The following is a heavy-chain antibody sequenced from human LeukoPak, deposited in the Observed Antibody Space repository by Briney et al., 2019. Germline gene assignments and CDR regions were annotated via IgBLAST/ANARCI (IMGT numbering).Heavy chain of an antibody. CDR3: ARGMHYDILTGYLNWFDP. Sequence: ASVKVSCKASGGTFSSYAISWVRQAPGQGLEWMGGIIPIFGTANYAQKFQGRVTITADESTSTAYMELSSLRSEDTAVYYCARGMHYDILTGYLNWFDPWGQGTLVTVSS. CDR1: GGTFSSYA. V-gene: IGHV1-69*13. J-gene: IGHJ5*02. CDR2: IIPIFGTA. D-gene: IGHD3-9*01.